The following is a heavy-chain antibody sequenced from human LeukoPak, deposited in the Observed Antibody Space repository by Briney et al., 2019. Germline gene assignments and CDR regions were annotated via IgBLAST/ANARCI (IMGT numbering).Heavy chain of an antibody. D-gene: IGHD3-9*01. V-gene: IGHV1-3*01. CDR3: ARLRYFQRFDP. J-gene: IGHJ5*02. Sequence: GASVKVSCKASGYTFTSYAMHWVRQAPGQRLEWMGWINAGNDNTKYSQKFQGRVTITRDTSASTAYMELSSLRSEDTAVYYCARLRYFQRFDPWGQGTLVTVSS. CDR2: INAGNDNT. CDR1: GYTFTSYA.